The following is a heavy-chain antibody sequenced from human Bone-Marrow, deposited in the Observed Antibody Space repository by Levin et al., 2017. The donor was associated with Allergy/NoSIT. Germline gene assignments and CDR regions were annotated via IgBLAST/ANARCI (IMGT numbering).Heavy chain of an antibody. CDR1: GFTFSNYA. J-gene: IGHJ4*02. Sequence: GGSLRLSCAASGFTFSNYAMHWVRQAPGKGLEWVAVISYDGSNIYYAESVKGRFTISRDNSENTLYLQMNSLRAEDTAVYYCAGGPDGGFDYWGQGTLVTVSS. CDR3: AGGPDGGFDY. D-gene: IGHD4-23*01. V-gene: IGHV3-30-3*01. CDR2: ISYDGSNI.